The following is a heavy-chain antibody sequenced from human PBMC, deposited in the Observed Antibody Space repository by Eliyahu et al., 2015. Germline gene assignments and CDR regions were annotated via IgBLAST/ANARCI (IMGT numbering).Heavy chain of an antibody. D-gene: IGHD6-19*01. Sequence: EVRLVESGGGLVQPGRSLRLSCAASGFTLSDYNMNWVRQPPGKGLEWISYISSSSRATYYVESVKGRFTISRDNAKNSLYLQMNSLRDEDTAVYFCVRSPRGGFSGWPFDFWGQGTLVTVSS. CDR2: ISSSSRAT. CDR1: GFTLSDYN. CDR3: VRSPRGGFSGWPFDF. V-gene: IGHV3-48*02. J-gene: IGHJ4*02.